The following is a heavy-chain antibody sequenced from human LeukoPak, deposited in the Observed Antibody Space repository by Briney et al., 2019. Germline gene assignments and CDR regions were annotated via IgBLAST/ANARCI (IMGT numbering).Heavy chain of an antibody. V-gene: IGHV1-18*01. CDR1: GYTFTSYG. Sequence: ASVKVSCKASGYTFTSYGISWVRQAPGQGLEWMGWISAYNGNTNYAQKLQGRVTMTTDTSTSTAYMELRSLRSDDTAVYYCARGSYYGSGSYYLNWFDPLGPGNPGHRLL. D-gene: IGHD3-10*01. J-gene: IGHJ5*02. CDR3: ARGSYYGSGSYYLNWFDP. CDR2: ISAYNGNT.